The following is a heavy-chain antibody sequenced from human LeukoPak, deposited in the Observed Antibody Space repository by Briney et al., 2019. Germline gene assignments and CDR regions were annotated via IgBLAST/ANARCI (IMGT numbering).Heavy chain of an antibody. CDR1: GYTFTGYY. J-gene: IGHJ4*02. V-gene: IGHV1-2*02. CDR3: ARGTEGITIFGVASRPLDY. D-gene: IGHD3-3*01. Sequence: GASVKVSCKASGYTFTGYYMHWVRQAPGQGLEWMGWTNPNSGGTNYAQKFQGRVTMTRDTSISTAYMELSRLRSDDTAVYYCARGTEGITIFGVASRPLDYWGQGTLVTVSS. CDR2: TNPNSGGT.